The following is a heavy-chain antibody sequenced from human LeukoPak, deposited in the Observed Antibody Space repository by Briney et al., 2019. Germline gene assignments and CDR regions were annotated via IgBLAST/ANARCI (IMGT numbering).Heavy chain of an antibody. Sequence: PSETLSLTCAVYGGSFSGYYWSWIRQPPGKGLEWIGEINHSGSTNYHPSLKSRVTISVDTSKNQFSLKLSSVTAADTAVYYWARFPHRDYYYYDGMDVWGKGTTVTVSS. CDR3: ARFPHRDYYYYDGMDV. CDR1: GGSFSGYY. V-gene: IGHV4-34*01. J-gene: IGHJ6*04. CDR2: INHSGST.